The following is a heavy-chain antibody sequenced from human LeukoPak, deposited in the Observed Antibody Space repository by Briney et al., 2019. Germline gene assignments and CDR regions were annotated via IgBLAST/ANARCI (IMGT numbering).Heavy chain of an antibody. J-gene: IGHJ4*02. Sequence: SQTPSLTCAISGDSVSSNSAGWNWIRQSPSRGLEWLGRTYYRPKWLNDYAVSLKSRITVNPDTSKNQFSLQLNSVTPEDTAVYYCARAGGEGFDHWGQGTLVTVSS. CDR1: GDSVSSNSAG. CDR3: ARAGGEGFDH. CDR2: TYYRPKWLN. V-gene: IGHV6-1*01. D-gene: IGHD3-16*01.